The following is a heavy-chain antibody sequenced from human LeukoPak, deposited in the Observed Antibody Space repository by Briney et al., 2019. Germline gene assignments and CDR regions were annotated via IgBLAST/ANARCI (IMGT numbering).Heavy chain of an antibody. CDR2: IYYSGST. Sequence: PSETLSLTCTVSGGSISSYYWSWIRPPPGKGLEWIGYIYYSGSTNYNPSLKSRVTISVDTSKNKFSLKLSSVTAADTAVYYCARGLRGYYSDYWGQGTLDTVSS. J-gene: IGHJ4*02. CDR1: GGSISSYY. CDR3: ARGLRGYYSDY. D-gene: IGHD3-22*01. V-gene: IGHV4-59*01.